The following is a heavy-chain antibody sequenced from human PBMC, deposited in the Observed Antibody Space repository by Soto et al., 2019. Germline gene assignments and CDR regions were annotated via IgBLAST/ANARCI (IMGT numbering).Heavy chain of an antibody. D-gene: IGHD3-3*01. CDR3: AKDRGPRREWLIEPFGH. CDR2: ISYDGTKT. J-gene: IGHJ4*02. Sequence: QVQLVESGGGVVQPGRSLRVSCAASGFTFSIYAMHWVRQAPGTGLEWVAVISYDGTKTYYADSVKGRFTISRDNSKNTVYLQKNSLRDEDTALYYCAKDRGPRREWLIEPFGHWGQGTLVTVSP. CDR1: GFTFSIYA. V-gene: IGHV3-30*18.